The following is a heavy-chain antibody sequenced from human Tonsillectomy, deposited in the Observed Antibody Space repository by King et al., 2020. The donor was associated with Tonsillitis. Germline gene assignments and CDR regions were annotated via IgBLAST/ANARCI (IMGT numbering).Heavy chain of an antibody. D-gene: IGHD3-16*01. CDR1: GGSLTGGALSSYY. Sequence: VQLQESGPGLVKPSETLSLTCTVSGGSLTGGALSSYYWSWIRQPAGKGLEWIGRINTDGSTRFNPSLSRRVTMSVYTSNNQFSLKLSAVTAADTAIYCCARGLGITWDNNWFDPWGQGTLVTVSS. CDR3: ARGLGITWDNNWFDP. CDR2: INTDGST. V-gene: IGHV4-4*07. J-gene: IGHJ5*02.